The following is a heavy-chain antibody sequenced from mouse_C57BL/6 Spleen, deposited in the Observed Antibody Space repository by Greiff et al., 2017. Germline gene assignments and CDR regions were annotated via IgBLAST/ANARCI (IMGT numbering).Heavy chain of an antibody. D-gene: IGHD1-1*01. Sequence: EVQLQESGGGLVKPGGSLKLSCAASGFTFSSYAMSWVRQTPEKRLEWVATISDGGSYTYYPDNVKGRFTISRDNAKNNLYLQMSHLKSEDTAMYYCARRDYGSSTGYFDVWGTGTTVTVSS. CDR1: GFTFSSYA. V-gene: IGHV5-4*03. J-gene: IGHJ1*03. CDR2: ISDGGSYT. CDR3: ARRDYGSSTGYFDV.